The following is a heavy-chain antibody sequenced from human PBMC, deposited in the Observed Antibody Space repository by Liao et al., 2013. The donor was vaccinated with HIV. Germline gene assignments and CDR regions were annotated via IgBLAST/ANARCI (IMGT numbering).Heavy chain of an antibody. J-gene: IGHJ5*02. V-gene: IGHV4-61*02. D-gene: IGHD2-8*01. CDR2: IYTGMSTTGTT. CDR1: GDLIRRDNYY. CDR3: ARGRRDIVLMVYAINWFDP. Sequence: QVRLQESGPGLVKPSQTLSLTCTVSGDLIRRDNYYWTWIRQPAGTGLEWIGHIYTGMSTTGTTNYNPSLKSRVSISADTSSNHVSLKLTSVTAADTAVYYCARGRRDIVLMVYAINWFDPGAREPWSPSPQ.